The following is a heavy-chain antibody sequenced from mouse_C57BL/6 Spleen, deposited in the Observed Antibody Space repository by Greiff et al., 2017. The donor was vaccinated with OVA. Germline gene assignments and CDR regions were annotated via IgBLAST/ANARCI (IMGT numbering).Heavy chain of an antibody. J-gene: IGHJ3*01. Sequence: EVKLMESGGGLVKPGGSLKLSCAASGFTFSSYAMSWVRQTPEKRLEWVATISDGGSYTYYPDNVKGRFTISRDNAKNNLYLHMSHLKSEDTAMYYCARDFRLFAYWGQGTLVTVSA. CDR3: ARDFRLFAY. V-gene: IGHV5-4*01. CDR1: GFTFSSYA. CDR2: ISDGGSYT.